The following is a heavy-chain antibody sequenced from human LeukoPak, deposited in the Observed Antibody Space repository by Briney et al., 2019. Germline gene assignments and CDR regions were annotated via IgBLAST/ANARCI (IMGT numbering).Heavy chain of an antibody. CDR3: ARRRDGYNNLVFDY. V-gene: IGHV5-51*01. CDR1: GYIFTNYW. D-gene: IGHD5-24*01. Sequence: GESLKISCKGSGYIFTNYWIGWVRQMPGKGLEWMGIIYPGDSDPRYSPSFQGQVTISADKSINTAYLQWSSLKASDTAMYYCARRRDGYNNLVFDYWGQGTLVTVSS. J-gene: IGHJ4*02. CDR2: IYPGDSDP.